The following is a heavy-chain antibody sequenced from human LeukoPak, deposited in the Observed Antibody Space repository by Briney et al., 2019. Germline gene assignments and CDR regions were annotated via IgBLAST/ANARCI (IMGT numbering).Heavy chain of an antibody. CDR2: IYYSGST. D-gene: IGHD5-24*01. CDR3: ARQRWSRGLDY. V-gene: IGHV4-39*01. J-gene: IGHJ4*02. Sequence: PSETLSLTCTVSGGSISSSSYYWGWIRQPSGKGLEWIGSIYYSGSTYYNPSLKSRVTISVDTSKNQFSLKLSSVTAADTAVYYCARQRWSRGLDYWGQGTLVTVSS. CDR1: GGSISSSSYY.